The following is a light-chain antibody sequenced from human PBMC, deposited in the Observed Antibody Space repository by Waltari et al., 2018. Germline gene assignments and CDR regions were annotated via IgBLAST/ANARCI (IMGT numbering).Light chain of an antibody. CDR3: SSYRSGSILV. J-gene: IGLJ2*01. V-gene: IGLV2-14*01. CDR2: EVS. CDR1: GSDAGGYIY. Sequence: QSALTQPASVSGSPGQSITISCTGTGSDAGGYIYVPWYQQHPGKVPKVMIYEVSNRPSGVSHRFSGSKSGNTASLTISVLQAEDEADYYCSSYRSGSILVFGGGTKVTVL.